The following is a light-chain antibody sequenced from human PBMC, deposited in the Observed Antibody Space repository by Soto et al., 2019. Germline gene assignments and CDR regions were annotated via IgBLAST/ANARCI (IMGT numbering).Light chain of an antibody. V-gene: IGLV2-23*02. CDR3: CSYGGSYV. CDR1: SSDVGSYNL. J-gene: IGLJ1*01. Sequence: QSALTQPASVSGSPGQSITISCTGTSSDVGSYNLVSWYQQHPGKAPKVMIYEVSKRPSGVSNRFSGSKSGNTASLTISGLQAENEADYYCCSYGGSYVFGPGTKVTAL. CDR2: EVS.